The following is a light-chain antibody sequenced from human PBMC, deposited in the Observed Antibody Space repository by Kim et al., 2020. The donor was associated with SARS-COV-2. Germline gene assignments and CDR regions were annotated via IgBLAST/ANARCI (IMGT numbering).Light chain of an antibody. CDR2: ENN. CDR1: SSNIGNNF. J-gene: IGLJ3*02. V-gene: IGLV1-51*01. Sequence: QSVLTQPPSVSAAPGQKVTISCSGSSSNIGNNFVSWYQQLPRTAPKLLIYENNKRPSGIPDRFSASKSGTSATLGITGLQTGDEADYYCGTWDSSLTAGVFGGGTQLTVL. CDR3: GTWDSSLTAGV.